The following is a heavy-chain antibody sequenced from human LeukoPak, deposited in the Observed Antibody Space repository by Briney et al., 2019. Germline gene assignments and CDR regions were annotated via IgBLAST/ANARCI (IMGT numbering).Heavy chain of an antibody. CDR1: GDPISNYY. J-gene: IGHJ4*02. V-gene: IGHV4-4*09. D-gene: IGHD1-1*01. CDR3: ARHAPTGTPTIFDY. CDR2: IYSRGST. Sequence: RPSETLSLTCIVSGDPISNYYWSWLRQPPGKGLEWIGYIYSRGSTNYNPSLKSRVTISVDTSKNQVSLKLTSVTAADTAVYYCARHAPTGTPTIFDYWGQGTLVTVSS.